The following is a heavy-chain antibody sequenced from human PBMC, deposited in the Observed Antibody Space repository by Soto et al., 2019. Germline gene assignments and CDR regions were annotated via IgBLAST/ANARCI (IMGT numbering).Heavy chain of an antibody. D-gene: IGHD3-9*01. J-gene: IGHJ3*02. CDR2: TYYRSKWYN. CDR1: GDSVSSNSAA. CDR3: ARSSSLDILTGYYKGPNDAFDI. Sequence: PLQTLSLTCVISGDSVSSNSAAWNWIRQSPSRGLEWLGRTYYRSKWYNDYAVSVKSRITINPDTSKNQFSLQLNSVTPEDTAVYYCARSSSLDILTGYYKGPNDAFDIWGQGTMVTVSS. V-gene: IGHV6-1*01.